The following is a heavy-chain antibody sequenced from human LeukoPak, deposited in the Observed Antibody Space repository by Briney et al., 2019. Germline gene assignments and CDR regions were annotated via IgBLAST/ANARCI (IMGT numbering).Heavy chain of an antibody. D-gene: IGHD5-12*01. CDR2: INHSGST. J-gene: IGHJ4*02. V-gene: IGHV4-34*01. CDR1: GGSFSGYY. CDR3: ARTGYDYSY. Sequence: PSETLSLTCAVYGGSFSGYYWSWIRQPPGKGLEWIGEINHSGSTNYNPSLKSRVTISVDTSKNQFSLKLSSVTAADTAVYYCARTGYDYSYWGQGTLVTVSS.